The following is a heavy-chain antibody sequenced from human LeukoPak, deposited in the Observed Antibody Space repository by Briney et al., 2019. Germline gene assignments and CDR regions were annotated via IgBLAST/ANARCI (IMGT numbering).Heavy chain of an antibody. CDR1: GYTFTGYY. CDR2: INPNSGGT. V-gene: IGHV1-2*02. D-gene: IGHD3-10*01. Sequence: ASVKVSCKASGYTFTGYYMHWVRQAPGQGLEWMGWINPNSGGTNYAQKFQGRVTMTRDTSISTAYMELSRLRSDDTAVYYCARDHWSGSGTLRAFDIWGQGTMVTVSS. J-gene: IGHJ3*02. CDR3: ARDHWSGSGTLRAFDI.